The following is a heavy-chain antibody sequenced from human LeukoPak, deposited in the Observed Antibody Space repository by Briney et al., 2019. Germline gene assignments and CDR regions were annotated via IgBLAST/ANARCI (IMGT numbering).Heavy chain of an antibody. CDR3: ARDSTHDSYGYYAWFDP. V-gene: IGHV4-30-2*01. CDR2: IYHSGST. CDR1: GGSISSGGYS. J-gene: IGHJ5*02. Sequence: SETLSLTCAVSGGSISSGGYSWSWIRQPPGKGLEWIGYIYHSGSTYYNPSLKSRVTMSVDTSKNQFSLKLSSVTAADTAVYYCARDSTHDSYGYYAWFDPWGQGTLVTVSS. D-gene: IGHD5-18*01.